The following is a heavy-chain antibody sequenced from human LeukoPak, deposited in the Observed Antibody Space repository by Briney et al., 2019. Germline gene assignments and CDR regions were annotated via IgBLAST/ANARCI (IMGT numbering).Heavy chain of an antibody. V-gene: IGHV4-4*07. D-gene: IGHD3-22*01. CDR3: ARDLYYYDSSANARFDS. CDR1: GGSISSYY. Sequence: SETLSLTCTVSGGSISSYYWSWIRQPAGKGLEWVGRIYTSGSTNYNPSLKSRVTMSVDTSKNQFSLKLSSVTAADTAVYYCARDLYYYDSSANARFDSWGQGTLVTVSS. J-gene: IGHJ5*01. CDR2: IYTSGST.